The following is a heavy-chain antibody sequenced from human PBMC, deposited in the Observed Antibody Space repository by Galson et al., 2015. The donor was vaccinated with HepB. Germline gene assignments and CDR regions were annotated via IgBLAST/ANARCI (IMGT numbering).Heavy chain of an antibody. CDR3: ARTDRDGYNKRGFDY. J-gene: IGHJ4*02. CDR2: IHYSGST. V-gene: IGHV4-59*01. D-gene: IGHD5-24*01. CDR1: GGSISSYY. Sequence: ETLSLTCTVSGGSISSYYWGWIRQPPGKGLEWIGYIHYSGSTNYNPSLVSRVTISVDTSKNQFSLKLSSVTAADTAMYYCARTDRDGYNKRGFDYWGQGTLVTVSS.